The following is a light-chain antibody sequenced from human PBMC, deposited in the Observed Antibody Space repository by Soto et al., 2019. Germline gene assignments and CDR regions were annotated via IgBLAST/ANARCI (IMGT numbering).Light chain of an antibody. Sequence: QSVLTQPPSASGSPGQSVTISCTGTSSDVGGYNFVSWYQQHPGKAPKLMISEVNKRPSGVPDRFSGSKSGNTASLTVSGLQAEDEADYYCSSYAGSNYWVFGGGTKLTVL. CDR3: SSYAGSNYWV. V-gene: IGLV2-8*01. CDR2: EVN. CDR1: SSDVGGYNF. J-gene: IGLJ3*02.